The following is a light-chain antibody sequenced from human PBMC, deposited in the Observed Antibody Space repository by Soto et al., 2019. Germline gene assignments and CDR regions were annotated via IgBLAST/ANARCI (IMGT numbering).Light chain of an antibody. V-gene: IGLV2-14*01. Sequence: QSVLTQPASVSGSPGQSITISCTGTSSDVGGYNYVSWYQQHPGKAPKLMIYDVSNRPSGVSNRFSGSKSGNTASLTISGLQAEDEADYYCGSYTSSYTLVFGGGTQLTVL. J-gene: IGLJ2*01. CDR2: DVS. CDR3: GSYTSSYTLV. CDR1: SSDVGGYNY.